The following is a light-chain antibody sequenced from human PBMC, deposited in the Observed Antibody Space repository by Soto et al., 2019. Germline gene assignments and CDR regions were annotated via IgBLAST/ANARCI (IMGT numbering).Light chain of an antibody. Sequence: QSVLTQPPSASGTPGQRVTISCSGSSSNIGSHTVNWYQQLPGTAPKLLIYSNNQRPSGVPDRCSGSKSGTSASLAISGLGAEDEADYDCAAWDDSLNGWVFGGGTQLTVL. CDR1: SSNIGSHT. CDR2: SNN. J-gene: IGLJ7*01. V-gene: IGLV1-44*01. CDR3: AAWDDSLNGWV.